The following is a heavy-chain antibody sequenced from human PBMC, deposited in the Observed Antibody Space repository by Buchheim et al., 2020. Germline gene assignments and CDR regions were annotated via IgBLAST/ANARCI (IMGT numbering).Heavy chain of an antibody. V-gene: IGHV3-74*03. CDR3: SKDMSGAEDS. CDR1: GFTFGRYW. CDR2: INEDGSHT. D-gene: IGHD2-15*01. J-gene: IGHJ4*02. Sequence: EVQVVESGGGLVQPGGSLRLSCAASGFTFGRYWMYWVRQAPGGALVWVSRINEDGSHTTYTDSVKGRFTISRDNAKNTLYLQMNSLTAEDTAVYYCSKDMSGAEDSWGQGTL.